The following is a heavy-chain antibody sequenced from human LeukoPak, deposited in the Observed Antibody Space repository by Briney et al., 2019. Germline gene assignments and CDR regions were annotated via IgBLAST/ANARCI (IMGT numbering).Heavy chain of an antibody. D-gene: IGHD5-18*01. V-gene: IGHV3-9*01. CDR2: IRWNSGSI. CDR3: AKDIHGYSYGSDAFDI. J-gene: IGHJ3*02. Sequence: GRSQRLSCGPSGHPFDEYAILGLPQAPGKGLEGVTCIRWNSGSIRYGDSVKRLYPISRDNAKNSLYLQMNSLRAEDTALYYCAKDIHGYSYGSDAFDIWGQGTMVTVSS. CDR1: GHPFDEYA.